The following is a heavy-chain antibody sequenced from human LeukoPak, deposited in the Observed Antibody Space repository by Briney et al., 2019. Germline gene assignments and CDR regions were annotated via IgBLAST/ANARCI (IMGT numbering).Heavy chain of an antibody. D-gene: IGHD3-22*01. V-gene: IGHV4-4*07. CDR1: GGSISSYY. Sequence: SETLSLTCTVSGGSISSYYWSWIRQPAGKGLEWIGRIYTSGTTNYNPSLKSRITMSVDTSKNQFSLKMRSVTAADTAVYYCARAKYDGSEYWGPGTLVTVSS. J-gene: IGHJ4*02. CDR3: ARAKYDGSEY. CDR2: IYTSGTT.